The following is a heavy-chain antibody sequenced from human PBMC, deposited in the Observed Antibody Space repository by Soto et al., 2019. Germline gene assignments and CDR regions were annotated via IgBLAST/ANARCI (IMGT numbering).Heavy chain of an antibody. CDR3: ARGSGNYYYYGLDV. CDR1: GGSISYYY. D-gene: IGHD1-26*01. J-gene: IGHJ6*02. Sequence: SETLSLTCTVSGGSISYYYWSWIRQPPGKGLEWIGYMYYSGSTNYDPSLKSRVTISVDTSKKQFSLKLNSVTAADTAVYYCARGSGNYYYYGLDVWGLGTTVTV. V-gene: IGHV4-59*01. CDR2: MYYSGST.